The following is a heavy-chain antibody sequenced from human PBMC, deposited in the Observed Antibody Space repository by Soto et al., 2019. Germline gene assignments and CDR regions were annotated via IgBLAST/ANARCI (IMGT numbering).Heavy chain of an antibody. CDR1: GGSISSYY. J-gene: IGHJ3*02. Sequence: SETLSLTCTVSGGSISSYYWSWIRQPPGKGLEWIGYIYYSGSTNYNPSLKSRVTISVDTSKNQYSLKLSSVTAADTAMYYSARLVRYCSGGSCYFTRDAFDIWGQGTMVT. CDR2: IYYSGST. D-gene: IGHD2-15*01. CDR3: ARLVRYCSGGSCYFTRDAFDI. V-gene: IGHV4-59*08.